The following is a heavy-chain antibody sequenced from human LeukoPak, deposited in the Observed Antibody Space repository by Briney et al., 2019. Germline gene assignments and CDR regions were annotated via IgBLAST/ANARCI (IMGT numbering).Heavy chain of an antibody. CDR2: IYYSGST. D-gene: IGHD5-12*01. V-gene: IGHV4-30-4*01. Sequence: SQTLSLTCTVFGGSISSGDYYWSWIRQPPGKGLEWIGYIYYSGSTYYNPSLKSRVTISVDTSKNQFSLKLSSVTAADTAVYYCARDAGGYSAFDYWGQGTLVTVSS. CDR1: GGSISSGDYY. J-gene: IGHJ4*02. CDR3: ARDAGGYSAFDY.